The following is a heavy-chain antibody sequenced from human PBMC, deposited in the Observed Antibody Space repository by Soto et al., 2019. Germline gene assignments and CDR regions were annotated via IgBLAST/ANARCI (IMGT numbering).Heavy chain of an antibody. CDR3: ARRRAWNDAFEF. J-gene: IGHJ4*02. Sequence: PGNALKISCRAPGYNFTTYWIGLVLQMPGKGLELMGVIYPADSDTRYRPPFQGQVTFSADKSLTTAYLQWNSLKASDTAKYYCARRRAWNDAFEFWGQGTLVTVSS. D-gene: IGHD1-1*01. V-gene: IGHV5-51*01. CDR1: GYNFTTYW. CDR2: IYPADSDT.